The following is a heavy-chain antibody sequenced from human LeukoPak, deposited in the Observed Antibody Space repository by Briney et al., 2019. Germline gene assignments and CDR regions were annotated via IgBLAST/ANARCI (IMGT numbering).Heavy chain of an antibody. D-gene: IGHD6-25*01. CDR2: SSTVSTYT. V-gene: IGHV3-21*01. J-gene: IGHJ6*03. CDR3: TRDGSGFYYYYYMDV. CDR1: GFTFSDYS. Sequence: GGSLRLSCAASGFTFSDYSMNWIRQAPGKGLEWVASSSTVSTYTFYAESLKGRISISRDNAKNSLILQMSSLRADDTAVYYCTRDGSGFYYYYYMDVWGKGTTVTVSS.